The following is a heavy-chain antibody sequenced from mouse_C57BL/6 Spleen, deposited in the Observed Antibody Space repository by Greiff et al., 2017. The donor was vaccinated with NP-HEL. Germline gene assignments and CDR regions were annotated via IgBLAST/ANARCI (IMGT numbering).Heavy chain of an antibody. Sequence: VQLQQSGPELVKPGASVKMSCKASGYTFTDYNMHWVKQSHGKSLEWIGYINPNNGGTSYNQKFKGKATLTVNKSSSTAYMELRSLTSEDSAVYYCARATVVARGYFDVWGTGTTVTVSS. CDR2: INPNNGGT. J-gene: IGHJ1*03. CDR3: ARATVVARGYFDV. D-gene: IGHD1-1*01. V-gene: IGHV1-22*01. CDR1: GYTFTDYN.